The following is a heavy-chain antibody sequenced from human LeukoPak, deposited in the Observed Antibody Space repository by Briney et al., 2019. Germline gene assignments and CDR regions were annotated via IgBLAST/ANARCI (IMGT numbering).Heavy chain of an antibody. CDR2: ISGSGGST. J-gene: IGHJ6*02. CDR1: GFTFSSYA. CDR3: AKGSMVRGVIITQYYYYSMDV. D-gene: IGHD3-10*01. V-gene: IGHV3-23*01. Sequence: GGSLRLSCAASGFTFSSYAMSWVRQAPGKGLEWVSAISGSGGSTYYADSVKGRFTISRDNSKNTLYLQMNSMRAEDTDVYYCAKGSMVRGVIITQYYYYSMDVWGQGTTVTVSS.